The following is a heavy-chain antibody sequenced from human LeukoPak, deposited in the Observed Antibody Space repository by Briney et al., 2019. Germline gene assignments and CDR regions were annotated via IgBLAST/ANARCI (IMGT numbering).Heavy chain of an antibody. Sequence: GASVKVCCEASAYTCTGYYMHWVRQAPGQGHEWMGWINPNSGGTNYAQKFQGRVTMTRDTSISTAYMELSTLRSDDTAVYYCARSSGWSLFDYWGQGTLVTVSS. J-gene: IGHJ4*02. CDR1: AYTCTGYY. D-gene: IGHD6-19*01. CDR3: ARSSGWSLFDY. V-gene: IGHV1-2*02. CDR2: INPNSGGT.